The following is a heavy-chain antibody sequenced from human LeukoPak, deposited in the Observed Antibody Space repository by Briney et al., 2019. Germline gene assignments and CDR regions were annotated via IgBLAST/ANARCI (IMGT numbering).Heavy chain of an antibody. CDR3: ARGKTSRTVGGDVAFDI. V-gene: IGHV4-31*03. CDR1: GGPTITGAHY. J-gene: IGHJ3*02. CDR2: VHNVGRT. Sequence: SQTPSLTCTVSGGPTITGAHYCSSIRHHPRNCLSWHVCVHNVGRTYSNPSLESRPLISRDTSKNQCSLRLTSVTAADTAVYFCARGKTSRTVGGDVAFDIWGQGAMVTFSP. D-gene: IGHD3-16*01.